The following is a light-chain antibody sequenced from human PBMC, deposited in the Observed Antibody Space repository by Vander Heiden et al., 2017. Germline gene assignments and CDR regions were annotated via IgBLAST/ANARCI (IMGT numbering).Light chain of an antibody. J-gene: IGKJ1*01. Sequence: EIVMTQSPTTLSVSPGERATLSCRASQSVSSNLAWYQQKPGQAPRLLIYGESTRATGVPARFSGGGCGTDFTLTISSLQSEDFAVYYCQQYNNWPPWTFGQGTKVEIK. CDR1: QSVSSN. CDR3: QQYNNWPPWT. CDR2: GES. V-gene: IGKV3-15*01.